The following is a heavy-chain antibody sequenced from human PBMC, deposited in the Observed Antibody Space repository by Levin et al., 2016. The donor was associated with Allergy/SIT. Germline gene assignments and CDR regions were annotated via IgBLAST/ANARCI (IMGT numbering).Heavy chain of an antibody. V-gene: IGHV5-10-1*01. Sequence: GESLKISCKGSGYSFTSYWISWVRQMPGKGLEWMGRIDPSDSYTNYSPSFQGHVTISADKSISTAYLQWSSLKASDTAMYYCARVSLGYRVATIHPLDYWGQGTLVTVSS. D-gene: IGHD5-12*01. CDR3: ARVSLGYRVATIHPLDY. CDR2: IDPSDSYT. CDR1: GYSFTSYW. J-gene: IGHJ4*02.